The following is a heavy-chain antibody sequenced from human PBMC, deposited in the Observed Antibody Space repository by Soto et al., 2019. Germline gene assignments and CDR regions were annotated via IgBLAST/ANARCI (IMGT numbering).Heavy chain of an antibody. V-gene: IGHV4-30-2*01. CDR3: ARGVTTVTTIDY. D-gene: IGHD4-17*01. CDR1: GGSISSGGYS. CDR2: IYHSGST. Sequence: TLSLTCAVSGGSISSGGYSCNWIRQPPGKGLEWIGYIYHSGSTYYNPSLKSRVTISVDRSKNQFSLKLSSVTAADTAVYYCARGVTTVTTIDYWGQGTLVTVSS. J-gene: IGHJ4*02.